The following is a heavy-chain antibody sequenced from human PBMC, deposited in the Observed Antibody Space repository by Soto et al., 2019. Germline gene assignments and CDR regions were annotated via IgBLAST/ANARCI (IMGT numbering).Heavy chain of an antibody. V-gene: IGHV4-34*01. J-gene: IGHJ6*02. Sequence: QVQLQQWGAGLLKPSETLSLTCAVYGGSFSGYYWSWIRQPPGKGLEWIGEINHSGSTNYNPSLKSRVPTSVDTSKNQFSLQLRAVPAADTAVYYCARGPGRVVTATIYYYYGMDVWGPGTTVTVSS. D-gene: IGHD2-21*02. CDR2: INHSGST. CDR1: GGSFSGYY. CDR3: ARGPGRVVTATIYYYYGMDV.